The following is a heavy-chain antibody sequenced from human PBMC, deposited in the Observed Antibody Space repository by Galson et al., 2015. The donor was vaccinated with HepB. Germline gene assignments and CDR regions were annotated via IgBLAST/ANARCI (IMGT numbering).Heavy chain of an antibody. CDR2: IGTGEHSR. V-gene: IGHV3-64D*06. Sequence: SLGHYYRDWGVAVHTYSRHWVAQAPGKGLEYLSSIGTGEHSRYYADSVKGRFTISRDNSKNTVYLQLNSLRLEDTAVYYCVRGYSFFLFDYWGQGTLVTVSS. CDR3: VRGYSFFLFDY. CDR1: GVAVHTYS. J-gene: IGHJ4*02. D-gene: IGHD5-18*01.